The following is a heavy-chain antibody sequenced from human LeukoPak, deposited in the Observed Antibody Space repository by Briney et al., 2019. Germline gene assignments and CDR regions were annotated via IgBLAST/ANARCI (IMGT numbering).Heavy chain of an antibody. D-gene: IGHD2-2*01. CDR2: IIPILGIA. CDR3: ARDRWGIVVVPAAMRGAFDY. Sequence: SVKVSCKASGGTFSSYAISWVRQAPGQGLEWMGRIIPILGIANYAQKFQGRVTITADKSTSTAYMELSSLRSEDTAVYYCARDRWGIVVVPAAMRGAFDYWGQGTLVTVSS. V-gene: IGHV1-69*04. J-gene: IGHJ4*02. CDR1: GGTFSSYA.